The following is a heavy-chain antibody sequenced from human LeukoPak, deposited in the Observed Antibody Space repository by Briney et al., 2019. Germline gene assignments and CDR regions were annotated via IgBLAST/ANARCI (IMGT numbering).Heavy chain of an antibody. V-gene: IGHV3-30*04. CDR1: GFTFSSYA. Sequence: GRSLRLSCAASGFTFSSYAMHWVRQAPGKGLEWVAVISYDGSNKYYADSAKGRFTISRDNSKNTLYLQMNSLRAEDTAVYYCAREKDSSGWYYFDYWGQGTLVTVSS. CDR3: AREKDSSGWYYFDY. CDR2: ISYDGSNK. J-gene: IGHJ4*02. D-gene: IGHD6-19*01.